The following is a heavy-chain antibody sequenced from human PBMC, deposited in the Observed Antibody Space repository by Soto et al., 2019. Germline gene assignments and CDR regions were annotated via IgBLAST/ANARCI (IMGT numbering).Heavy chain of an antibody. CDR3: ARVDFGGNSYYFDY. CDR2: ITFSGNTV. V-gene: IGHV3-11*04. J-gene: IGHJ4*02. D-gene: IGHD1-7*01. CDR1: GFTFSDSY. Sequence: GGSLRLSCAASGFTFSDSYMSWIRQAPGKGLEWISYITFSGNTVYYADSLKGRFTISRDNSNNTVDLQMNNLRAEDTAVYYCARVDFGGNSYYFDYWGQGTPVTVSS.